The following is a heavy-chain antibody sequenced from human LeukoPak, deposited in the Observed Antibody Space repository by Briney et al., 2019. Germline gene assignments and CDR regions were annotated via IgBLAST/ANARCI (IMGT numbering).Heavy chain of an antibody. V-gene: IGHV4-38-2*02. Sequence: SETLSLTCTVSGGSISGYYWTWIRQPPGKGLEWIGSIYHSGSTYYNPSLKSRVTISVDTSKNQFSLKLSSVTAADTAVYYCARAQFRRDGYKFDYWGQGTLVTVSS. CDR3: ARAQFRRDGYKFDY. CDR1: GGSISGYY. D-gene: IGHD5-24*01. J-gene: IGHJ4*02. CDR2: IYHSGST.